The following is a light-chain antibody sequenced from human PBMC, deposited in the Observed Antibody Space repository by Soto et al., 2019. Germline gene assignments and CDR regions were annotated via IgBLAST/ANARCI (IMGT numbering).Light chain of an antibody. CDR2: KSS. J-gene: IGKJ2*01. Sequence: DIQMTQSPSTLSASVGDRVTITCRASESINRRLGWYQQKPGSAPKLLIYKSSTLESGVPSRFSGSGYGTEFTLTISGLQPDDFATYYCQRFDTSNAMYFFGPGTKVDIK. V-gene: IGKV1-5*03. CDR3: QRFDTSNAMYF. CDR1: ESINRR.